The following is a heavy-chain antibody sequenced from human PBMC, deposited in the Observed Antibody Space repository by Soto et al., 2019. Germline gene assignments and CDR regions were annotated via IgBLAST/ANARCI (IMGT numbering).Heavy chain of an antibody. Sequence: GSGPTLVNPTQTLTLTCTFSGFSLSTSEMCVGWIRQPPGKALEWLALIDWDDDKFYNTSLKTRLTISKDTSKNQVVLTMTNMDPVDTATYYCARMASTGVHYSYGPFDYWGQGILVTVSS. D-gene: IGHD5-18*01. CDR3: ARMASTGVHYSYGPFDY. CDR2: IDWDDDK. CDR1: GFSLSTSEMC. J-gene: IGHJ4*02. V-gene: IGHV2-70*01.